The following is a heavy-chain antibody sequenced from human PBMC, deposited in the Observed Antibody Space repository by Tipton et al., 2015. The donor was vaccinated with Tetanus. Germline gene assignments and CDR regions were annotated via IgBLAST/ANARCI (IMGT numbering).Heavy chain of an antibody. Sequence: TLSLTCTVSGASITSANYYWSWIRQPPGKGLEWIGYISDSGTAYYNASLKSRLTISVDKSKNQFSLKLTSATAADTAVYYCTRDPYYGGYGWFDPWGQGTLVSVSS. CDR3: TRDPYYGGYGWFDP. J-gene: IGHJ5*02. D-gene: IGHD2-21*01. V-gene: IGHV4-30-4*01. CDR1: GASITSANYY. CDR2: ISDSGTA.